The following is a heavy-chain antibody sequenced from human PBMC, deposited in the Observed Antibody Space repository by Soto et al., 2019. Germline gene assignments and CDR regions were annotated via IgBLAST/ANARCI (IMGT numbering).Heavy chain of an antibody. CDR3: ARGSWNWNPYGMDV. V-gene: IGHV3-33*01. CDR1: GFTFSSYG. Sequence: GGSLRLSCAASGFTFSSYGMHWVRQAPGKGLEWVAVIWYDGSNKYYADSVKGRFTISRDNSKNTLYLQMNSLRAEDTAVYYCARGSWNWNPYGMDVWGQGTTVTVSS. CDR2: IWYDGSNK. D-gene: IGHD1-1*01. J-gene: IGHJ6*02.